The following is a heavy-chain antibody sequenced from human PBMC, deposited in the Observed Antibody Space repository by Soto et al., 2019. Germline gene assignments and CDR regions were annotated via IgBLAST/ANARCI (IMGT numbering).Heavy chain of an antibody. V-gene: IGHV3-7*01. CDR2: IKQDGSEK. Sequence: GGSLRLSCAASGFTFSSYWMSWVRQAPGKGLEWVANIKQDGSEKYYVDSVKGRFTISRDNAKNSLYLQMNSLRAEDTAVYYCARDGYNWNLEALDYWGQGTLVTVSS. CDR3: ARDGYNWNLEALDY. D-gene: IGHD1-20*01. CDR1: GFTFSSYW. J-gene: IGHJ4*02.